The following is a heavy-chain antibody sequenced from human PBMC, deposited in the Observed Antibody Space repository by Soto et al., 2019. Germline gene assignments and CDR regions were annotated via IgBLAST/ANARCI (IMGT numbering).Heavy chain of an antibody. CDR3: AREGNTEGWYYFDY. D-gene: IGHD6-19*01. V-gene: IGHV3-30*04. J-gene: IGHJ4*02. Sequence: GGSLRLSCAASGFTFSSYAMHWVRQAPGKGLEWVAVISYDGSNKYYADSVKGRFTISRDNSKNTLYLQMNSLRAEDTAVYYCAREGNTEGWYYFDYWGQGTLVTVSS. CDR2: ISYDGSNK. CDR1: GFTFSSYA.